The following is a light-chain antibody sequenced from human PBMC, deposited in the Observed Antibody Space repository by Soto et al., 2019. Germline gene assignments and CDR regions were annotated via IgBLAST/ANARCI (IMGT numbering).Light chain of an antibody. CDR1: TSDVGSHNF. J-gene: IGLJ3*02. Sequence: QSVLTQPASVSGSPGQSITISCTGTTSDVGSHNFVSWYQQLPGKAPKLLIYEVTNRPSGTSNRFSGSKSGNTASLTISGLQDEDEADYYCSSFTNSILVFGGGTQLTVL. CDR2: EVT. V-gene: IGLV2-14*01. CDR3: SSFTNSILV.